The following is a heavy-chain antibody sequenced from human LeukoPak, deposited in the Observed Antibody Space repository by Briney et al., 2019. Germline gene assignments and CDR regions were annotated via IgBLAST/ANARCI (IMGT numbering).Heavy chain of an antibody. CDR3: ARDPYSGSYGDYYFYYMDV. V-gene: IGHV3-21*01. J-gene: IGHJ6*03. Sequence: GGSLRLSCAASGFTFSSYNMNWVRQAPGKGLEWISSNTTTSSYIYYADSVKGRFTISRDNAKNSLYLQMTSLRAEDTAVYYCARDPYSGSYGDYYFYYMDVWGKGTTVTVSS. CDR1: GFTFSSYN. D-gene: IGHD1-26*01. CDR2: NTTTSSYI.